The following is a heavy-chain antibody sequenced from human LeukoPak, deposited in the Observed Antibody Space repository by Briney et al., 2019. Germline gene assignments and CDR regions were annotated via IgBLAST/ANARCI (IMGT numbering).Heavy chain of an antibody. V-gene: IGHV1-2*02. CDR1: GYTFTGDY. CDR3: ARIRASKGGATGDRAFDI. D-gene: IGHD1-26*01. Sequence: ASVKVSCKASGYTFTGDYMHWVRQAPGQGLEWMGWINPNSGGTNYAQKFQGRVTMTRDTSISTAYMELSRLRSDDTAVYYCARIRASKGGATGDRAFDIWGQGTMVTVSS. CDR2: INPNSGGT. J-gene: IGHJ3*02.